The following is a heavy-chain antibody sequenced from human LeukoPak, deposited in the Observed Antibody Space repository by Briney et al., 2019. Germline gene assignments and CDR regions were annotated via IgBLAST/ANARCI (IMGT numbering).Heavy chain of an antibody. CDR1: GGSFSGYY. J-gene: IGHJ6*03. Sequence: SETLSLTCAVYGGSFSGYYWSGIRQPPGKGLEGIGEINHSGSTNYNPSLKTRVTISVDTSKNQFSLKLSSVTAADTAVYYCASSRPLTYSSSWYYYYYYMDVWGKGTTVTVSS. D-gene: IGHD6-13*01. CDR2: INHSGST. V-gene: IGHV4-34*01. CDR3: ASSRPLTYSSSWYYYYYYMDV.